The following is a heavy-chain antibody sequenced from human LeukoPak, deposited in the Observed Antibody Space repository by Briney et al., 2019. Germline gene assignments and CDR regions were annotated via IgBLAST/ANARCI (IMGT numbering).Heavy chain of an antibody. CDR3: ARDSSSWPPVNLFSGY. Sequence: GGSLRLSCAASGFTFSSYWMSWVRQAPGKGLEWVANIKQDGSEKYYVDSVKGRFTISRDNAKNSLYLQMNGLRAEDTAVYYCARDSSSWPPVNLFSGYWGQGTLVTVSS. D-gene: IGHD6-13*01. V-gene: IGHV3-7*01. CDR2: IKQDGSEK. J-gene: IGHJ4*02. CDR1: GFTFSSYW.